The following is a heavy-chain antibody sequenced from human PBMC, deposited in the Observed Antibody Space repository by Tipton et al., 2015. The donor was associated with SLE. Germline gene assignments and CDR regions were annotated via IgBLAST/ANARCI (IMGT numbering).Heavy chain of an antibody. D-gene: IGHD5-24*01. CDR1: GLTFSNYW. V-gene: IGHV3-74*01. J-gene: IGHJ3*02. CDR2: INSDGSSS. CDR3: AREAVQMSDAFDI. Sequence: SLRLSCAASGLTFSNYWMHWVRQVPGKALVCISRINSDGSSSRYADSVKGRFTISRDNAKSTLYLQLSSLRAEDTAVYYCAREAVQMSDAFDIWGQGTLVSVSS.